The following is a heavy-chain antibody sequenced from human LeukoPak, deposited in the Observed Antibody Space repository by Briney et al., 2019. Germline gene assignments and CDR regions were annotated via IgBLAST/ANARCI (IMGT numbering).Heavy chain of an antibody. CDR1: GFTFTSYA. CDR3: AKTGQRAPMGSFDY. V-gene: IGHV3-23*01. CDR2: ISGSGGST. J-gene: IGHJ4*02. Sequence: GGSLRLSCAASGFTFTSYAMSWVRQAPGKGLEWVSAISGSGGSTYYADSVKGRFTISRDNSKNTLYLQMNSLRAEDTAVCYCAKTGQRAPMGSFDYWGQGTLVTVSS. D-gene: IGHD3-10*01.